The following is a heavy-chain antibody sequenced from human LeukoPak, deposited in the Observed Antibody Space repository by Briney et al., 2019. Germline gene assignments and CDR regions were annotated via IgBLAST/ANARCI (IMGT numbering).Heavy chain of an antibody. CDR3: ASRPQSSGWRY. D-gene: IGHD6-19*01. Sequence: SETLSLTCAVYGGSFSGYYWSWIRQPPGKGLEWIGEINHSGSTNYNPSLKSRVTISVDTSKNQFSLKLSSVTAADTAVYYCASRPQSSGWRYWGQGTLVTVSS. J-gene: IGHJ4*02. V-gene: IGHV4-34*01. CDR2: INHSGST. CDR1: GGSFSGYY.